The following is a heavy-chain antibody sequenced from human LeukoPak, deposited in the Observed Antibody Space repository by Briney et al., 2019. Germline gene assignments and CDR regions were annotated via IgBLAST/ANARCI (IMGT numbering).Heavy chain of an antibody. CDR3: TRDYDIL. V-gene: IGHV3-74*01. Sequence: GGSLRLSCAASGFTFNTYWMHWLRQAPGKGLLWVSRIHSDGSSTNYADSVKGRFTISKDDAKNTLYLQMNSLRAEDTAVYYCTRDYDILWGQGTLVTVSS. CDR1: GFTFNTYW. D-gene: IGHD3-9*01. CDR2: IHSDGSST. J-gene: IGHJ4*02.